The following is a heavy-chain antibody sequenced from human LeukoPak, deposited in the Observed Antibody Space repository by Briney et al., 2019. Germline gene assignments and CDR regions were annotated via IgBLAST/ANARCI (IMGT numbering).Heavy chain of an antibody. V-gene: IGHV3-30-3*01. CDR1: GFTFSTCA. J-gene: IGHJ4*01. Sequence: GRSLRLSCAASGFTFSTCAMHWVRQAPGKGLEWVAVTSSDGAVKYYPDSVKGRFTISRDNSKNTLYLQANSLRPEDTGVYYCARDPVPAAARHFDYWGQGTLVTVSS. CDR3: ARDPVPAAARHFDY. CDR2: TSSDGAVK. D-gene: IGHD2-2*01.